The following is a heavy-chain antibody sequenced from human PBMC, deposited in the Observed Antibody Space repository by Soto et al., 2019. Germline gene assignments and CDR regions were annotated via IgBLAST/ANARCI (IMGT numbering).Heavy chain of an antibody. CDR3: AKDAGWFGESYDAFDI. D-gene: IGHD3-10*01. CDR2: ISGSGGST. Sequence: GGSLRLSCAASGFTFSSYAMSWVRQAPGKGLEWVSAISGSGGSTYYADSVKGRFTISRDNSKNTLYLQMNSLRGEDTAVYYCAKDAGWFGESYDAFDIWGQGTMVTVSS. CDR1: GFTFSSYA. V-gene: IGHV3-23*01. J-gene: IGHJ3*02.